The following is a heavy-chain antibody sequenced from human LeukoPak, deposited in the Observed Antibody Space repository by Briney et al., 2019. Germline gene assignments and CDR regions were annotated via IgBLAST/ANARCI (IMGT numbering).Heavy chain of an antibody. CDR1: GGTFSSYA. D-gene: IGHD3-22*01. CDR3: ASHYYDSSGYSLDAFDI. J-gene: IGHJ3*02. Sequence: SVKVSCKASGGTFSSYAISWVRQASGQGLEWMGGIIPIFGTANYAQKFQGRVTITADESTSTAYMELSSLRSEDTAVYYCASHYYDSSGYSLDAFDIWGQGTMVTVSS. V-gene: IGHV1-69*01. CDR2: IIPIFGTA.